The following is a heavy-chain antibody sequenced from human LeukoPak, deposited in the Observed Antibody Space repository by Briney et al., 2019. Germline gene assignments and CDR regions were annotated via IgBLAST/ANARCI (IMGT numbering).Heavy chain of an antibody. Sequence: PGGSLRLSCAASGFTFSSYAMTWVRQAPGKGLEWVSVISGSGGSTYYADSVKGRFTISRDNAQNSLYLQMNSLRDEDTAVYYCARDLVYAFDIWGQGTMVTVSS. CDR2: ISGSGGST. V-gene: IGHV3-23*01. D-gene: IGHD2-8*01. J-gene: IGHJ3*02. CDR1: GFTFSSYA. CDR3: ARDLVYAFDI.